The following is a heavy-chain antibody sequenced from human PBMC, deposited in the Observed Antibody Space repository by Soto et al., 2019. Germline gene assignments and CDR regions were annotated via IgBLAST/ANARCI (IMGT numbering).Heavy chain of an antibody. D-gene: IGHD2-8*01. V-gene: IGHV1-2*04. Sequence: ASVKVSCKASGYSFTDYHIHWVRQAPGQGLEWLGRINPKSGGTSTAQKFQGWVTMTTDTSISTASMELTRLTSDDTAIYYCARGDSTDSSHGVCSFCYNHVTDVWGQGTQAPVSS. CDR2: INPKSGGT. J-gene: IGHJ6*02. CDR1: GYSFTDYH. CDR3: ARGDSTDSSHGVCSFCYNHVTDV.